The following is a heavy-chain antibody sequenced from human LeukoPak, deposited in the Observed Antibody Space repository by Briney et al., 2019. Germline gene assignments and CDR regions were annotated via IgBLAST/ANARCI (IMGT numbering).Heavy chain of an antibody. V-gene: IGHV4-59*01. Sequence: SETLSLTCTVSGGSISSYYWSWIRRPPGKGLEWIGYIYYSGSTNYNPSLKSRVTISVDTSKNQFSLKLSSVTAADTAVYYCARAGQTAAAGLYHYYYMDVWGKGTTVTVSS. CDR1: GGSISSYY. CDR3: ARAGQTAAAGLYHYYYMDV. D-gene: IGHD6-13*01. CDR2: IYYSGST. J-gene: IGHJ6*03.